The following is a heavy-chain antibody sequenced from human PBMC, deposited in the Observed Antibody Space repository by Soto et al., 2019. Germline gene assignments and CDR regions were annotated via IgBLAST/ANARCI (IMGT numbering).Heavy chain of an antibody. CDR3: AGGTPHLYSPRGPHYLYY. Sequence: GGSLRLSCAASGFTFSSYEMNWVRQATGKGLEWVSYISSSGSTIYYADSVKGRFTNSRDNAKNSLFLQKNSLRAEDPAVYYRAGGTPHLYSPRGPHYLYYLGQGTLVTVSS. CDR2: ISSSGSTI. CDR1: GFTFSSYE. J-gene: IGHJ4*02. V-gene: IGHV3-48*03. D-gene: IGHD2-15*01.